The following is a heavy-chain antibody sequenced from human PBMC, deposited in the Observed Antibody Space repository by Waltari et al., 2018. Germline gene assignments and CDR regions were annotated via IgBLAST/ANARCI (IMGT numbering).Heavy chain of an antibody. CDR1: GFTVSSNY. Sequence: EVQLVESGGGLIQPGGSLRLSCAASGFTVSSNYMSWVRQAPGKGLEWVSVIYCGGSTYYADAVKGRVTISRDNSKNTLYLQMTSLRAEDTAVYYCAREGGVVHAFDIWGQGTMVTVSS. D-gene: IGHD2-15*01. V-gene: IGHV3-53*01. J-gene: IGHJ3*02. CDR2: IYCGGST. CDR3: AREGGVVHAFDI.